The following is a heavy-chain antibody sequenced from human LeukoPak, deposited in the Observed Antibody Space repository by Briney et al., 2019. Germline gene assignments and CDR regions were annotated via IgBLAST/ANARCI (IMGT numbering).Heavy chain of an antibody. D-gene: IGHD4-23*01. CDR2: IYSSGST. V-gene: IGHV4-31*03. J-gene: IGHJ5*02. CDR3: ARGYGSNSYSPGFDP. CDR1: GDSVSSGGYY. Sequence: SETLSLTCTVSGDSVSSGGYYWSWIRQHPVKGLEWIGYIYSSGSTFYNPSLKSRLALSKDTSKNQFSLNLSSVTAADAAVYYCARGYGSNSYSPGFDPWGQGTLVTVSS.